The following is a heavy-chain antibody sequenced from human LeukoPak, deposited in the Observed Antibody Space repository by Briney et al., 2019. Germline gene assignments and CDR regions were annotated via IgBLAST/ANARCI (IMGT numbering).Heavy chain of an antibody. D-gene: IGHD6-13*01. V-gene: IGHV1-8*01. CDR1: GYTFTSYD. CDR3: ARGRQQLVYQYFDY. J-gene: IGHJ4*02. CDR2: MNPNSGNT. Sequence: ASVKVSCKASGYTFTSYDINWVRQATGQGLEWMGWMNPNSGNTGYAQKFQGRVTMTRNTSISTAYMELSSLRSEDTAVYYCARGRQQLVYQYFDYWGQGTLVTVSS.